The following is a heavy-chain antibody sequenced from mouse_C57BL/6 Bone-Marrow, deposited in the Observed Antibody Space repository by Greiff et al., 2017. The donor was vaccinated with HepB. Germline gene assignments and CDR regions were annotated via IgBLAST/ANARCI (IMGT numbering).Heavy chain of an antibody. Sequence: QVQLQQPGAELVMPGASVKLSCKASGYTFTSYWMHWVKQRPGQGLEWIGEIDPSDSYTNYNQKFKGKSTLTVDKSSRTAYMQLSSLTSEDSAVYYCARGGRDYWGQGTTLTVSS. V-gene: IGHV1-69*01. CDR3: ARGGRDY. CDR2: IDPSDSYT. J-gene: IGHJ2*01. CDR1: GYTFTSYW.